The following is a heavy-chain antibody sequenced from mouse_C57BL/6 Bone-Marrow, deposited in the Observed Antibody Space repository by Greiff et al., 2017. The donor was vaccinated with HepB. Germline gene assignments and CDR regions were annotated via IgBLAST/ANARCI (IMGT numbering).Heavy chain of an antibody. Sequence: EVKLMESGGGLVQSGRSLRLSCATSGFTFSDFYMEWVRQAPGKGLEWIAASRNKANDYTTEYSASVKGRFIVSRDTSQSILYLQMNALRAEDTAIYYCARGDYYGSSYYFDYWGQGTTLTVSS. D-gene: IGHD1-1*01. CDR1: GFTFSDFY. CDR3: ARGDYYGSSYYFDY. J-gene: IGHJ2*01. CDR2: SRNKANDYTT. V-gene: IGHV7-1*01.